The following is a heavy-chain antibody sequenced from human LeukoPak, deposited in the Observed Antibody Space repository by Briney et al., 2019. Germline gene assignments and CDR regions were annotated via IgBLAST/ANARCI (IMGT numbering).Heavy chain of an antibody. J-gene: IGHJ5*02. Sequence: GASVKVSCKASGYTFTGYYIHWVRQAPGQGLEWMGWINPNSGATKYAQKFQGRVTMTRDTSNSTAYMELTRLRSDDTAVFYCARQTPTIRALGSWVQGTLVTVSS. CDR3: ARQTPTIRALGS. CDR2: INPNSGAT. V-gene: IGHV1-2*02. D-gene: IGHD4-23*01. CDR1: GYTFTGYY.